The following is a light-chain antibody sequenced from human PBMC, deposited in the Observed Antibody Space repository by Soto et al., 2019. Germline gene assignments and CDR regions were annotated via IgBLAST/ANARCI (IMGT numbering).Light chain of an antibody. CDR1: QSVSSY. V-gene: IGKV3-11*01. CDR3: QQRSNSPPYT. Sequence: EIVLTQSPATLSLSARERATLSCRASQSVSSYLAWYQQKPGQAPRLLIYDASNRATGIPARFSGSGSGTDCPLTISSLEPEDFAVYYCQQRSNSPPYTFGQGTKLEIK. CDR2: DAS. J-gene: IGKJ2*01.